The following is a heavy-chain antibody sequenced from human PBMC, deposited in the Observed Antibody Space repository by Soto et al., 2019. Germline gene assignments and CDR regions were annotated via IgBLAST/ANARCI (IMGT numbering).Heavy chain of an antibody. CDR1: GGSFSGYY. J-gene: IGHJ4*02. D-gene: IGHD3-10*01. V-gene: IGHV4-34*01. Sequence: QVQLQQWGAGLLKPSETLSLTCAVYGGSFSGYYWSWIRQPPGKGLEWIGEINHSGSTNYNPSLKSRVTISVYTSNNQFSLKLSSVTAADTAVYYCARSQGSGSYSYWGQGTLVTVSS. CDR2: INHSGST. CDR3: ARSQGSGSYSY.